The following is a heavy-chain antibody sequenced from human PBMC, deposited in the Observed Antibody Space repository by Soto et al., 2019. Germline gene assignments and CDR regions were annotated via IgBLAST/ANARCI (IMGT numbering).Heavy chain of an antibody. CDR2: ISTNGGST. Sequence: GGSLRLSCSASGFTVSSYARHWVRQAPGKGLEYVSSISTNGGSTDYADSVKGRFTISRDNSKNTVYLQMSSLRVEDTAVYYCVKGEYYYDSSGYYPFDYWGQGTLVTVSS. D-gene: IGHD3-22*01. V-gene: IGHV3-64D*06. CDR1: GFTVSSYA. J-gene: IGHJ4*02. CDR3: VKGEYYYDSSGYYPFDY.